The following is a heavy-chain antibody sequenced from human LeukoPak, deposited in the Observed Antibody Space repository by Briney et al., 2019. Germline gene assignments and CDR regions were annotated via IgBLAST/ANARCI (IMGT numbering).Heavy chain of an antibody. J-gene: IGHJ5*02. CDR3: ARCVGSGWCYLFDP. V-gene: IGHV4-39*07. Sequence: SETLSLTCSVSGVSISSGSNYWGWIRQPPGKTLEWIGSIYSSGNTYYNPSLKSRVIILVDTAKNHFSLNLSSVTAADTAVYYCARCVGSGWCYLFDPWGQGTLVTVSS. CDR1: GVSISSGSNY. CDR2: IYSSGNT. D-gene: IGHD6-19*01.